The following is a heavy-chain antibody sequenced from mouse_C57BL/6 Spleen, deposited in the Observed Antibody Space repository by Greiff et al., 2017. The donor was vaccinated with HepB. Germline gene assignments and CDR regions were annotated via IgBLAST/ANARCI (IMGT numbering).Heavy chain of an antibody. CDR2: ISSGSSTI. D-gene: IGHD1-1*01. CDR1: GFTFSDYG. V-gene: IGHV5-17*01. J-gene: IGHJ4*01. Sequence: EMMLVESGGGLVKPGGSLKLSCAASGFTFSDYGMHWVRQAPEKGLEWVAYISSGSSTIYYADTVKGRFTISRDNAKNNLFLQMTSLRSEDTAMYYCARRDYYGSSYDAMDYWGQGTSVTVSS. CDR3: ARRDYYGSSYDAMDY.